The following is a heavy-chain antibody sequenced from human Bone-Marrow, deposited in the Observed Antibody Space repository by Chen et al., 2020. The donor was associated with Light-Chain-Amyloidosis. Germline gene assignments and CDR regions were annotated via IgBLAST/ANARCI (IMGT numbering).Heavy chain of an antibody. CDR1: GFTFRNFY. V-gene: IGHV3-7*05. CDR3: ARDPAYSAFDI. J-gene: IGHJ3*02. D-gene: IGHD4-4*01. Sequence: EVQLVESGGGLVQPGGSLRLSCAASGFTFRNFYMTWVRQAPGRGLEWVTTITPAGNSINYLDSVRGRFTVSRDNAKHSLYLQMNSLTAEDTALYYCARDPAYSAFDIWGQGAMVTVSS. CDR2: ITPAGNSI.